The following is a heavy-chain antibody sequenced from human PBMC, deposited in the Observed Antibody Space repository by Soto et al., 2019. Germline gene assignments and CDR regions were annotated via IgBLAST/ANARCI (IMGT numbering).Heavy chain of an antibody. CDR2: SSSDSGST. V-gene: IGHV3-64D*06. CDR1: WVTFSTFG. CDR3: GAHRALSVSTTRFFDY. Sequence: VVFLRLSRSAFWVTFSTFGLHRVRQAPWKGLEDVSASSSDSGSTYYADSVKCRLIISRDNYKKTLYLQMRSMRAADTAAYYCGAHRALSVSTTRFFDYWGQGTLVTVSS. D-gene: IGHD1-26*01. J-gene: IGHJ4*02.